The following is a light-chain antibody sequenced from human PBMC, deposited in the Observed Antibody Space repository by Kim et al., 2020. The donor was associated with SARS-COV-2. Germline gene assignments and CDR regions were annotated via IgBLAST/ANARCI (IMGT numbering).Light chain of an antibody. CDR2: LNSDGSH. CDR3: QTWGTGIRV. Sequence: ASVKLACTLSSGHVSDAIAWHQQQPEKGPRYLMKLNSDGSHSKGDAIPDRFSGSSSGAERYLTISSLQSDEEADYYCQTWGTGIRVFGGGTQLTVL. J-gene: IGLJ3*02. CDR1: SGHVSDA. V-gene: IGLV4-69*01.